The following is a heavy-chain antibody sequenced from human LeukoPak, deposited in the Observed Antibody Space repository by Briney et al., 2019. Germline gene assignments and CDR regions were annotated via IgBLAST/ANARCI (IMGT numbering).Heavy chain of an antibody. J-gene: IGHJ4*02. D-gene: IGHD2-15*01. V-gene: IGHV3-21*01. CDR3: ARAHLYCSGGSCYSDY. CDR2: ISSSSSYI. Sequence: GGSLRLSCAASGFTFSSYGMNWVRQAPGKGLEWVSSISSSSSYIYYADSVKGRFTISRDNAKNSLYLQMNSLRAEDTAVYYCARAHLYCSGGSCYSDYWGQGTLVTVSS. CDR1: GFTFSSYG.